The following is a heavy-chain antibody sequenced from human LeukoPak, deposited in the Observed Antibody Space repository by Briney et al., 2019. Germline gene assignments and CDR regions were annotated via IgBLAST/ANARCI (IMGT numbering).Heavy chain of an antibody. CDR1: GGSISSYY. D-gene: IGHD2-15*01. J-gene: IGHJ6*03. Sequence: PSETLSLTCTVSGGSISSYYWSWIRQPAGKGLESIGRIYTSGSTNYNPSLKSRVTMSVDTSKNQFSLKLSSVTAADTAVYYCARGLVVVADYYYYYYMDVWGKGTTVTVSS. CDR2: IYTSGST. V-gene: IGHV4-4*07. CDR3: ARGLVVVADYYYYYYMDV.